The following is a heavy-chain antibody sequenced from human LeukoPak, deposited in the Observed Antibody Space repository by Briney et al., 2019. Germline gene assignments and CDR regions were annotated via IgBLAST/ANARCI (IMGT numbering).Heavy chain of an antibody. Sequence: PSETLSLTCTVSGYSISSGYYWGWIRQPPGKGLEWIGEINHSGSTNYNPSLKSRVTISVDTSKNQFSLKLSSVTAADTAVYYCARGIGAAAGPYYFDYWGQGTLVTVSS. J-gene: IGHJ4*02. CDR3: ARGIGAAAGPYYFDY. CDR1: GYSISSGYY. D-gene: IGHD6-13*01. V-gene: IGHV4-38-2*02. CDR2: INHSGST.